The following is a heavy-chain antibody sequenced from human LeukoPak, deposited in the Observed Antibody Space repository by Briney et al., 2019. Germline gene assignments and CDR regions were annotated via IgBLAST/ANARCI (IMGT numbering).Heavy chain of an antibody. CDR1: GGSISNANW. Sequence: SETLSLTCGVSGGSISNANWWSWVRQPPGQGLEWIGEISLTGLTHYNPSLESRVTLSLDKSKNQLSLNLTSVTAADTAVYYCSRENGAFSPFGYWGQGTLVTVLS. CDR3: SRENGAFSPFGY. J-gene: IGHJ4*02. V-gene: IGHV4-4*02. D-gene: IGHD2-8*01. CDR2: ISLTGLT.